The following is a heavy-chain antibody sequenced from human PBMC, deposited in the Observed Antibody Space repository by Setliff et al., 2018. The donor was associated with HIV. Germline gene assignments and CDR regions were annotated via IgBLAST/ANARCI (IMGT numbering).Heavy chain of an antibody. V-gene: IGHV4-4*07. D-gene: IGHD3-22*01. CDR2: IYTSGSA. CDR1: GGSFSGYY. Sequence: SETLSLTCDVFGGSFSGYYWSWIRQPAGKGLEWIGRIYTSGSADYNPSLKSRVTISLATSKNHFSLKLSSVTAADTAVYYCSRDALGYDNSGRFDLWGRGTLVTVSS. J-gene: IGHJ2*01. CDR3: SRDALGYDNSGRFDL.